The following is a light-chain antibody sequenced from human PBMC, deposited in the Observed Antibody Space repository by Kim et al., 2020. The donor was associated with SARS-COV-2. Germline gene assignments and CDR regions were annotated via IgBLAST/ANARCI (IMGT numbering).Light chain of an antibody. CDR3: QKYDTAPLA. V-gene: IGKV1-27*01. CDR1: QGISNY. Sequence: DIQMTQSPSSLSASVGDRVTITCRASQGISNYLDWYQQKPGKVPKLLIYAAATLETGVPSRFSGSGSGTDFTFTISSLQPEDIATYYCQKYDTAPLAFGPGTKVDIK. CDR2: AAA. J-gene: IGKJ3*01.